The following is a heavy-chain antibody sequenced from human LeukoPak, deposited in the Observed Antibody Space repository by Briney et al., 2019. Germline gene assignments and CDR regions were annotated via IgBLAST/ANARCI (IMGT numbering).Heavy chain of an antibody. CDR3: ARDIVVVTASRYYYYGMDV. V-gene: IGHV3-23*01. D-gene: IGHD2-21*02. Sequence: PGGSLRLSCAASGFTFSSYAMSWVRQTPGKGLEWVSTISGGGGSTYYVDSVRGRFTISRDNSKNTLYLQMNSLRAEDTAVYYCARDIVVVTASRYYYYGMDVWGQGTTVTVSS. CDR1: GFTFSSYA. J-gene: IGHJ6*02. CDR2: ISGGGGST.